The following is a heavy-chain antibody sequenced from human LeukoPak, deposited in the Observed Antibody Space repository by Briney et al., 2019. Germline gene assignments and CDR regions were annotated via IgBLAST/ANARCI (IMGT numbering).Heavy chain of an antibody. Sequence: PGGSLRLSCAASGFTFSSYGMHWVRQAPGKGLEWVAVISYDGSNKYYADSVKGRFTISRDNSKNTLYLQMNSLRAEDTAVYYCARDKDSSSWYYADYYYYYGMDVWGQGTTVTVSS. D-gene: IGHD6-13*01. V-gene: IGHV3-30*03. J-gene: IGHJ6*02. CDR3: ARDKDSSSWYYADYYYYYGMDV. CDR1: GFTFSSYG. CDR2: ISYDGSNK.